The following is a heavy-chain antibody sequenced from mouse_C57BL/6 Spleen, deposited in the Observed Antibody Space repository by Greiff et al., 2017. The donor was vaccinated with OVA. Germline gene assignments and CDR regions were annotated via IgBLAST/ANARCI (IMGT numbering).Heavy chain of an antibody. J-gene: IGHJ1*03. CDR1: GFPITSGYY. Sequence: VKLVESGPGLVKPSQSLFLTCSITGFPITSGYYWIWIRQSPGKPLEWMGYITHSGETFYNPSLQSPISITRETSKNQFFLQLNSVTTEDTAMYYCAGDRTGYGYFDVWGTGTTVTVSS. CDR3: AGDRTGYGYFDV. CDR2: ITHSGET. V-gene: IGHV12-3*01.